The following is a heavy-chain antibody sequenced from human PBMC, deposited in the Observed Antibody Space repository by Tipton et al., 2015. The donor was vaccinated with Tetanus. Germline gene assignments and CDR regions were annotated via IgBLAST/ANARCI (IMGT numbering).Heavy chain of an antibody. CDR3: ARRGEARANWFDS. D-gene: IGHD2-21*01. J-gene: IGHJ5*01. CDR2: ISYSSTSI. V-gene: IGHV3-48*02. Sequence: SLRLSCVASGFTFSHFAVSWVRRAPGRGLEWVSYISYSSTSIYYADSVKGRFVVSRDNVKNSLYLQMNTLRDDDTAVYYCARRGEARANWFDSWGQGTLVTVSS. CDR1: GFTFSHFA.